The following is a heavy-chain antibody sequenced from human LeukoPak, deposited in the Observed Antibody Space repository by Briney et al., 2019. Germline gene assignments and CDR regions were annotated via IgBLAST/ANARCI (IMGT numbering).Heavy chain of an antibody. Sequence: GGSLRLSCAASGFTFSSYAMHWVRQAPGKGLEWVAVISYDGSNKYYADSVKGRFTISRDNSKNTLYLQMNSLRAEDTAVYYCAKDRRIAYYYDSSGYYLDYWGQGTLVTVSS. V-gene: IGHV3-30-3*01. CDR1: GFTFSSYA. J-gene: IGHJ4*02. CDR3: AKDRRIAYYYDSSGYYLDY. CDR2: ISYDGSNK. D-gene: IGHD3-22*01.